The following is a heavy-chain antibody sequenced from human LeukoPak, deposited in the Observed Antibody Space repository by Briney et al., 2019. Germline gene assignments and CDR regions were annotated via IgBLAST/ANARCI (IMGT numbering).Heavy chain of an antibody. D-gene: IGHD3-10*01. J-gene: IGHJ5*02. Sequence: SVKVSCKASGGTFSSYAISWVRQAPGQGLEWMGGIIPILGIANYAQKFQGRVTITADKSTSTAYMELSSLRSEDTAVYYCAREVREVRGVIITAYNWFDPWGQGTLVTVSS. CDR3: AREVREVRGVIITAYNWFDP. V-gene: IGHV1-69*10. CDR2: IIPILGIA. CDR1: GGTFSSYA.